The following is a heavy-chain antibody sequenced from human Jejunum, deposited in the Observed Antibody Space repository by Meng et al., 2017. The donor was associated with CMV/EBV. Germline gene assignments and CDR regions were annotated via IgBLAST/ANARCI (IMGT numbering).Heavy chain of an antibody. CDR3: VRHMYNFGVVTAIEN. D-gene: IGHD2-21*02. CDR1: GVSVTNSD. Sequence: GVSVTNSDMSWFRQAPGKGLEWVSVTYTGGSTFYSDSVKGRFTVSRDSFNNTLSLQMNSLRDEDTALYYCVRHMYNFGVVTAIENWGQGTQVTVSS. CDR2: TYTGGST. J-gene: IGHJ4*02. V-gene: IGHV3-53*01.